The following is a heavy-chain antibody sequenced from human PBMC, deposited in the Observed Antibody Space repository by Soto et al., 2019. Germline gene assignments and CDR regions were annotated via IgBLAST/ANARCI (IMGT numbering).Heavy chain of an antibody. J-gene: IGHJ4*02. CDR3: ASRPVRSAAGPDY. CDR1: GFTFSNYW. CDR2: INSDGIVT. D-gene: IGHD6-13*01. Sequence: GGSLRLSCAVSGFTFSNYWMHWVRQAPGRGLVWVSRINSDGIVTSYADSVKGRVTISRDNAENSLYLQMNSLRAEDTAVYYCASRPVRSAAGPDYWGQGTLVTVSS. V-gene: IGHV3-74*01.